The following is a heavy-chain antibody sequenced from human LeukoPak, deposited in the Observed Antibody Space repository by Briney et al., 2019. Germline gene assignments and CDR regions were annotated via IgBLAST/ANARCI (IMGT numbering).Heavy chain of an antibody. J-gene: IGHJ4*02. CDR2: IKTKDEGGAI. Sequence: GGSLRLSCAGSGFIFSDVWMSWVRQAPGKGLEWVARIKTKDEGGAIDYAASVQGRFTISRDDSEKMLYLQMDSLKIEDTAVYYCSTDLDYWGRGTLVTVSS. CDR3: STDLDY. CDR1: GFIFSDVW. V-gene: IGHV3-15*01.